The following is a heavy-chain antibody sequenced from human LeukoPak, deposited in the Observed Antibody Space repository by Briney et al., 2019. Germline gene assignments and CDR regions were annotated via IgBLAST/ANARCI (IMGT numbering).Heavy chain of an antibody. CDR3: ARGDGYKPFFDY. CDR1: GGSFSGYY. D-gene: IGHD5-24*01. J-gene: IGHJ4*02. V-gene: IGHV4-59*01. CDR2: IYYSGST. Sequence: SETLSLTCAVYGGSFSGYYWSWIRQPPGKGLEWIGYIYYSGSTDYNPSLKSRVTISVDTSKNQFSLKLSSVTAADTAVYYCARGDGYKPFFDYWGQGTLVTVSS.